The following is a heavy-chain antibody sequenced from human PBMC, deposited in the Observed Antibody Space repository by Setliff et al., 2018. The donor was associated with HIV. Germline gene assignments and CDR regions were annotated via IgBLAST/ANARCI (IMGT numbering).Heavy chain of an antibody. CDR3: ARDRPPSTVDMLGAFDR. CDR1: GGSISSYY. CDR2: IFYTGTT. Sequence: PSETLSLTCTVSGGSISSYYWSWMRQPPGKGLEWIGYIFYTGTTKYNPSLKSRVSMSVDMSKNQLSLKLKSVTAADTAVYYCARDRPPSTVDMLGAFDRWGQGTKVTVSS. D-gene: IGHD4-17*01. V-gene: IGHV4-59*01. J-gene: IGHJ3*02.